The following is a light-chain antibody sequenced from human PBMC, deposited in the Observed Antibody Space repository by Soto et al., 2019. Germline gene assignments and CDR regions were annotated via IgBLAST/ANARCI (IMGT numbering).Light chain of an antibody. Sequence: DIQMTQSPSSLSASIGDRVTITCRASQGISNSLAWYQQKPGKGPSLLIYDASTLQSGVPSRFSGSGSGTDFTLTINSLQPEDVATYYCQDFDSPQWTFGQGTKVEN. V-gene: IGKV1-27*01. CDR2: DAS. J-gene: IGKJ1*01. CDR3: QDFDSPQWT. CDR1: QGISNS.